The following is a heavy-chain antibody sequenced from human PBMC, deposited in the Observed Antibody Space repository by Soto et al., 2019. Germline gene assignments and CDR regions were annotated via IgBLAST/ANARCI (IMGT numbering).Heavy chain of an antibody. CDR3: ARGVSLNGLGSYYYYYGMDV. D-gene: IGHD7-27*01. Sequence: QVQRVQSGAEVKKPGASVKVSCKASGYTFTSYDINWVRQATGQGLEWMGWMNPNSGNTGYAQKFQGRVTMTRNTSISTAYMELSSMRSEDTAVYYWARGVSLNGLGSYYYYYGMDVWGQGTTVTVSS. V-gene: IGHV1-8*01. CDR2: MNPNSGNT. J-gene: IGHJ6*02. CDR1: GYTFTSYD.